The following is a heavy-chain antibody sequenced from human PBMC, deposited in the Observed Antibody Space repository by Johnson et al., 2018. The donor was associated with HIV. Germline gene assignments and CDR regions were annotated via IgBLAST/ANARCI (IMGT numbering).Heavy chain of an antibody. CDR1: RFTFITYA. V-gene: IGHV3-33*06. CDR3: AKGTSEGRVNAFDI. J-gene: IGHJ3*02. Sequence: VQLLESGGGVVQPGTSLRLSCAASRFTFITYAMHWVRQTPGKGLEWVAVIWRDGTTKYYVDSVKGRFTISRDNSKKTLYLQMKSLRVEDTAVYYCAKGTSEGRVNAFDIWGQGTVVTVSS. D-gene: IGHD3-10*01. CDR2: IWRDGTTK.